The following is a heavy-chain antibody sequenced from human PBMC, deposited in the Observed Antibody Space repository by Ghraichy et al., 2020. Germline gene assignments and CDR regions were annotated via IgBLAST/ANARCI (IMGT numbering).Heavy chain of an antibody. CDR3: AREGPRGGSSTRPNWFDP. D-gene: IGHD2-15*01. J-gene: IGHJ5*02. V-gene: IGHV1-18*01. CDR1: GYTFTSYG. Sequence: ASAKVSCKASGYTFTSYGISWVRQAPGQGLEWMGWISAYNGNTNYAQKLQGRVTMTTDTSTSTAYMELRSLRSDDTAVYYCAREGPRGGSSTRPNWFDPWGQGTLVTVSS. CDR2: ISAYNGNT.